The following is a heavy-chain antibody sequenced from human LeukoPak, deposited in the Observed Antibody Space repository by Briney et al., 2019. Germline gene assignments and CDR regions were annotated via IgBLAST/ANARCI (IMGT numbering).Heavy chain of an antibody. CDR3: AKGTGLVTWDHRDYFDY. Sequence: GGSLRLSCAASGFTFSSYGMHWVRQAPGKGLEWVTFIRYDGSNKYYADSVKGRFTISRDNSKNTLYLQMNSLRDEDTAVYYCAKGTGLVTWDHRDYFDYWGQGTLVTVSS. D-gene: IGHD3-9*01. CDR1: GFTFSSYG. V-gene: IGHV3-30*02. CDR2: IRYDGSNK. J-gene: IGHJ4*02.